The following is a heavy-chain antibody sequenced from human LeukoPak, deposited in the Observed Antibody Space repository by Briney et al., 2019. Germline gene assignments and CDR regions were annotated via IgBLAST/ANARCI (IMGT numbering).Heavy chain of an antibody. CDR2: MNPNSGNT. J-gene: IGHJ6*02. CDR3: ARVSMEKYGMDV. CDR1: GYTFTIYD. Sequence: ASVKLSCKASGYTFTIYDINWVRQATGQGLEWMGWMNPNSGNTGYAQKFQGRVTMTRNTSISTAYMELSSLRSEDTAVYYCARVSMEKYGMDVWGRGTPVTVSS. V-gene: IGHV1-8*01. D-gene: IGHD1-1*01.